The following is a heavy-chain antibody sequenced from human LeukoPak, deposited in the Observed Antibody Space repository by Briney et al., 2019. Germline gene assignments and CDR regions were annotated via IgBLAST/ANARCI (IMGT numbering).Heavy chain of an antibody. D-gene: IGHD6-13*01. CDR1: GGSFSGYY. CDR2: INHSGST. CDR3: ARQNRRSSTFDY. J-gene: IGHJ4*02. V-gene: IGHV4-34*01. Sequence: PSETLSLTCAVYGGSFSGYYWSWIRQPPGKGLEWIGEINHSGSTNYNPSLKSRVTISVDTSKNQFSLKLSSVTAADTAVYYCARQNRRSSTFDYWGQGTLVTVSS.